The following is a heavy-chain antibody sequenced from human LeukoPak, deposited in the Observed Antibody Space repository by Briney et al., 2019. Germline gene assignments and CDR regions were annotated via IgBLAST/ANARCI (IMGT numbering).Heavy chain of an antibody. Sequence: ASVTVSCKASGYTFTSYYMHWVRQAPGQGLEWMGMINPSGGSTSYAQKFQGRVTMTRDMSTSTVYMELSSLRSDDTAVYYCARGPYNWNDRGSTTEPTYLDYWGQGTLVTVSS. J-gene: IGHJ4*02. CDR1: GYTFTSYY. CDR2: INPSGGST. V-gene: IGHV1-46*01. D-gene: IGHD1-1*01. CDR3: ARGPYNWNDRGSTTEPTYLDY.